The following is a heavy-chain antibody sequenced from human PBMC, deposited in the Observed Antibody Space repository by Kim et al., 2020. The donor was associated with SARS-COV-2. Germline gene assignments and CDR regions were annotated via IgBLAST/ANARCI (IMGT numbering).Heavy chain of an antibody. CDR1: GFTFDDYT. V-gene: IGHV3-43*01. Sequence: GGSLRLSCAASGFTFDDYTMHWVRQAPGKGLEWVSLISWDGGSTYYADSVKGRFTISRDNSKNSLYLQMNSLRTEDTALYYCAKDIYYYDSSSYFDYWGQGTLVTVSS. CDR2: ISWDGGST. J-gene: IGHJ4*02. CDR3: AKDIYYYDSSSYFDY. D-gene: IGHD3-22*01.